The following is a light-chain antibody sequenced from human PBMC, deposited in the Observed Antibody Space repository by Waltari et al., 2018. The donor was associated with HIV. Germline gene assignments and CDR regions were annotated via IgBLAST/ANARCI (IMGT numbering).Light chain of an antibody. CDR3: CSYAGSSSSVV. Sequence: QSALTQPASVSGSPGQSITISCTGTSSYVGRYHLVSWYQQHPGKAPKLMIYEVSKRPSGVSNRFPGSKSGNTASLTISGLQAEDEADYYCCSYAGSSSSVVFGGGTKLTVL. V-gene: IGLV2-23*02. J-gene: IGLJ2*01. CDR2: EVS. CDR1: SSYVGRYHL.